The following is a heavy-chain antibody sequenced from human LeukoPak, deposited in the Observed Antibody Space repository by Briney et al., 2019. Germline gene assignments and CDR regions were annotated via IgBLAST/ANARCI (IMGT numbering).Heavy chain of an antibody. V-gene: IGHV3-74*01. CDR3: TKTTVTTCFDY. CDR2: IYSDGITT. Sequence: QPGGSLRLSCAASGFTFSSYWMHWVRQAPGEGLVWVSRIYSDGITTTYADSVKGRFTVSRDNAKNSLYLQMNSLRAEDTAVYYCTKTTVTTCFDYWGQGTLVTVSS. J-gene: IGHJ4*02. D-gene: IGHD4-17*01. CDR1: GFTFSSYW.